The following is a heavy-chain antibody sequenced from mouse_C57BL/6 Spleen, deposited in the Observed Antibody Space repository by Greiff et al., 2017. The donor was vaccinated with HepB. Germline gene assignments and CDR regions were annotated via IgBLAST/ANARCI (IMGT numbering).Heavy chain of an antibody. CDR1: GYSFTGYY. D-gene: IGHD3-3*01. J-gene: IGHJ4*01. CDR3: ARRASPMDY. V-gene: IGHV1-42*01. CDR2: INPSTGGT. Sequence: EVPLQQSGPELVKPGASVKISCKASGYSFTGYYMNWVTQSPEKSLEWIGEINPSTGGTTYNQKFKAMATLTVDKSSSTADMQLKSLTSEDSAVYYSARRASPMDYWGQGTSVTVSS.